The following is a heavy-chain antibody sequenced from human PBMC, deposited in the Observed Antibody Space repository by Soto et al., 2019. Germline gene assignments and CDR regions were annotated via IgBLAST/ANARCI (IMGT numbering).Heavy chain of an antibody. CDR2: IYYSGTT. J-gene: IGHJ5*01. Sequence: SEALSLTCTVSGGSISSRSYYWGWIRQPPGKGLEWIGGIYYSGTTFYSPSLKSRVIISVDTSKNQFSLKLSSVTAADTAMYYCARQNGSFRSWFDSWGQGTLVTVSS. CDR1: GGSISSRSYY. V-gene: IGHV4-39*01. CDR3: ARQNGSFRSWFDS. D-gene: IGHD3-10*01.